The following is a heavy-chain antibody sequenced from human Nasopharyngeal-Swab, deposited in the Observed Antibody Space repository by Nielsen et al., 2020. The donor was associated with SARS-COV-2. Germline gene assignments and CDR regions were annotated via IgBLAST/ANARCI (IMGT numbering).Heavy chain of an antibody. CDR1: GYTLTNHG. Sequence: ASVKVSCKAPGYTLTNHGVSWVRQAPGQGLEWMGWISAHNGNRVQAQKLQGRVTMTTDTSTNTAYMELRSLRSDDTAVYYCALDSSGYPYFEFWGQGTLVTVSS. V-gene: IGHV1-18*04. J-gene: IGHJ4*02. CDR3: ALDSSGYPYFEF. D-gene: IGHD3-22*01. CDR2: ISAHNGNR.